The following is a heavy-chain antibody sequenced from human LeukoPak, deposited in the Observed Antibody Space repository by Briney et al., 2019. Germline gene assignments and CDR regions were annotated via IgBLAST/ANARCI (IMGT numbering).Heavy chain of an antibody. CDR1: GYTFTAYY. CDR3: ARVTDETGQ. J-gene: IGHJ4*02. CDR2: INPDGGGT. D-gene: IGHD2-21*02. Sequence: ASVKVSCKASGYTFTAYYLHWVRQAPGQGLGWMGWINPDGGGTNYVQKFQGRVTMTRDTSISTAYMELSGLSSDDTVVYYCARVTDETGQWGQGTLVTVSS. V-gene: IGHV1-2*02.